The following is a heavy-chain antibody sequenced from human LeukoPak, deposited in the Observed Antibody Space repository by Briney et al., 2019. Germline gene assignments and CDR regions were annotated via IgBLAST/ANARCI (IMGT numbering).Heavy chain of an antibody. J-gene: IGHJ4*02. CDR3: ARQPRRGIAARPHDY. CDR2: INHSGST. V-gene: IGHV4-34*01. Sequence: SETLSLTCAVYGGSFSGYYWSWIRQPPGKGLEWIGEINHSGSTNYNPSLKSRVTISVDTSKNQFSLKLSSVTAADTAVYYCARQPRRGIAARPHDYWGQGTLVTVSS. D-gene: IGHD6-6*01. CDR1: GGSFSGYY.